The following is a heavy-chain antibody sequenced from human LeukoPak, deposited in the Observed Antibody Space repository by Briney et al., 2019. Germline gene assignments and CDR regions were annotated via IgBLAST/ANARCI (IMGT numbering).Heavy chain of an antibody. D-gene: IGHD6-19*01. J-gene: IGHJ4*02. CDR2: ISSSGSTI. CDR1: GFTSFSKYS. CDR3: ARDRYSSGWYRPQAPFDY. V-gene: IGHV3-48*04. Sequence: GGSLRLSCVASGFTSFSKYSMNWVRQAPGKGLEWVSYISSSGSTIYYADSVKGRFTISRDNAKNSLYLQMNSLRAEDTAVYYCARDRYSSGWYRPQAPFDYWGQGTLVTVSS.